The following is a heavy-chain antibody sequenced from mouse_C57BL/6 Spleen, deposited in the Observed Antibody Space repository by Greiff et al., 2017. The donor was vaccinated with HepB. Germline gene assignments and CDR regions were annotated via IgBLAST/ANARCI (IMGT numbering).Heavy chain of an antibody. D-gene: IGHD1-1*01. Sequence: QVQLQQPGAELVRPGSSVKLSCKASGYTFTSYWMHWVKQRPIQGLEWIGNIDPSDSETHYNQKFKDKATLTVDKSSSTAYMQLSSLTSEDSAVYYCASRDYYGSSQAMDYWGQGTSVTVSS. J-gene: IGHJ4*01. CDR3: ASRDYYGSSQAMDY. V-gene: IGHV1-52*01. CDR2: IDPSDSET. CDR1: GYTFTSYW.